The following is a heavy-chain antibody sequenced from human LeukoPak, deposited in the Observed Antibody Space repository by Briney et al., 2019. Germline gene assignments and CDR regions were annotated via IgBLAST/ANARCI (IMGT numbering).Heavy chain of an antibody. CDR2: IDQYGRAK. CDR3: ARADSYGSILDY. CDR1: GFTSSNYW. J-gene: IGHJ4*01. D-gene: IGHD5-18*01. Sequence: GGSLRLACAASGFTSSNYWMSWVRQAPGKGLEWVASIDQYGRAKYYVDSVRGRFTFSRDNTKNSLHLQMSSLRAEDTAVYYRARADSYGSILDYWGQGTRVTVSS. V-gene: IGHV3-7*04.